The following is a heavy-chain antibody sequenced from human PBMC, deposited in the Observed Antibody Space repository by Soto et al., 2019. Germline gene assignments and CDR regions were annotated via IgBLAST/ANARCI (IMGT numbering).Heavy chain of an antibody. CDR1: GGSVSNTNYY. CDR3: AKQEDVVVVVATNNWFDP. CDR2: IYYTGST. Sequence: SETLSLTCTVSGGSVSNTNYYWAWIRQPPGKGLEWIGTIYYTGSTYYNPSLKSRVTISVDTSKNQFSLKLTSVTAADTAVYYCAKQEDVVVVVATNNWFDPWGQGTLVTVSS. D-gene: IGHD2-15*01. V-gene: IGHV4-39*01. J-gene: IGHJ5*02.